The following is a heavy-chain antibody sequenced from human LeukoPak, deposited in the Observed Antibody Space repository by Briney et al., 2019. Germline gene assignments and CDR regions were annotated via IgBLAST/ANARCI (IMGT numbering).Heavy chain of an antibody. Sequence: SVKVSCKASGGTFSSYAISWVRQAPGQGLEWMGGIIPIFGTANYARKFQGRVTITTDESTSTAYMELSSLRSEDTAVYYCATQDYDFWSGYYTPQYYFDYWGQGTLVTVSS. CDR3: ATQDYDFWSGYYTPQYYFDY. J-gene: IGHJ4*02. D-gene: IGHD3-3*01. V-gene: IGHV1-69*05. CDR1: GGTFSSYA. CDR2: IIPIFGTA.